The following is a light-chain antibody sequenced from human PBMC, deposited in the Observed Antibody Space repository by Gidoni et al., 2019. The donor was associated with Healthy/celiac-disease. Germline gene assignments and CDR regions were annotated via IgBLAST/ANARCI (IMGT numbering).Light chain of an antibody. CDR2: AAS. Sequence: DIQLTQSPSFLSASVVDRVTITCRASQGISSYLAWDQQKPGKAPKLLIYAASTLQSGVPSRFSGSGSVTEVTLTISSLQPEDFSTYYCQQLNSYLLTFXGXTKVEIK. CDR3: QQLNSYLLT. V-gene: IGKV1-9*01. CDR1: QGISSY. J-gene: IGKJ4*01.